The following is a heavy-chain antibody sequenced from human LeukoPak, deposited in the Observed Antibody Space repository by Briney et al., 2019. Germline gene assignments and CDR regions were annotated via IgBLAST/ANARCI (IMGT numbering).Heavy chain of an antibody. D-gene: IGHD4-17*01. Sequence: GGSLRLSCAASGFTFSSYAMSWVRQAPGKGLEWVSAISGSGGSTYYADSVKGRFTISRDNSKNTLYLQMNSLRAEDTAVYYCAKDLSEKISLRQAVTNLYFDYWGQGTLVTVSS. CDR3: AKDLSEKISLRQAVTNLYFDY. V-gene: IGHV3-23*01. J-gene: IGHJ4*02. CDR1: GFTFSSYA. CDR2: ISGSGGST.